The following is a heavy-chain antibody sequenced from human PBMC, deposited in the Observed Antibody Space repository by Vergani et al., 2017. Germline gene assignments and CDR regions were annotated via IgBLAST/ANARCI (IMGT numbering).Heavy chain of an antibody. CDR3: ARATMIVVVITTHHAGRANWFDP. CDR2: IYYSGST. Sequence: QVQLQESGPGLVKPSQTLSLTCTVSGGSISSGSYYWGWIRQPPGKGLEWIGSIYYSGSTYYNPSLKSRVTISVDTSKNQFSLKLSSVTAADTAVYYCARATMIVVVITTHHAGRANWFDPWGQGTLVTVSS. CDR1: GGSISSGSYY. J-gene: IGHJ5*02. D-gene: IGHD3-22*01. V-gene: IGHV4-39*01.